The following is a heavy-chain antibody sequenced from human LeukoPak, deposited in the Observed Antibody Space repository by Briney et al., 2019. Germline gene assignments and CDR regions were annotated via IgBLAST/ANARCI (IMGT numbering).Heavy chain of an antibody. J-gene: IGHJ4*02. CDR2: LYYSGST. CDR1: GGSISSSSYY. V-gene: IGHV4-39*01. D-gene: IGHD3-9*01. Sequence: NPSETLSLTCTVSGGSISSSSYYWGWIRQPPGKGLEWIGSLYYSGSTYYNPSLKSRVTISLDTSKNQFSLRLSSVTAADTALYYCASTYYDVLTTLHNWGQGTLVTVSS. CDR3: ASTYYDVLTTLHN.